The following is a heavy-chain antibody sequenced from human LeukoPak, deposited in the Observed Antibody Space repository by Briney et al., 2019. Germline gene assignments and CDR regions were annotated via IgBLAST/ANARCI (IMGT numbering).Heavy chain of an antibody. CDR2: INPNSGGT. D-gene: IGHD6-19*01. CDR3: ARADSSALDP. J-gene: IGHJ5*02. V-gene: IGHV1-2*02. Sequence: ASVKVSCRASGYSFTGYYMPWVRQAPGQGLEWMGWINPNSGGTNYAQKFQGRVTMTRDTSISTAYMELSRLRSDDTAVYYCARADSSALDPWGQGTLVTVSS. CDR1: GYSFTGYY.